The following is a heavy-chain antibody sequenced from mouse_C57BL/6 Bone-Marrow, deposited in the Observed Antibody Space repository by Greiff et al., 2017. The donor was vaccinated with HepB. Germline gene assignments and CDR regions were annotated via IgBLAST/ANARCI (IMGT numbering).Heavy chain of an antibody. CDR3: ANGNFYFDY. D-gene: IGHD2-1*01. CDR2: INPSTGGT. Sequence: EVQLQQSGPELVKPGASVKISCKASGYSFTGYYMNWVKQSPEKSLEWIGEINPSTGGTNYNQKFKAKATLTVDKSSSTAYMQLKSLTSEDSAVYYCANGNFYFDYWGQGTTLTVSS. J-gene: IGHJ2*01. V-gene: IGHV1-42*01. CDR1: GYSFTGYY.